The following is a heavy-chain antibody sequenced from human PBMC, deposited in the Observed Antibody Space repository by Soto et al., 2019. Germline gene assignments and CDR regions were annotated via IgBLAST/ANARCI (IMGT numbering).Heavy chain of an antibody. Sequence: PETLSLTWSVFGGSVSASYWRWIRKSPGKGLDWIRRVYYTGSTNYTPTLKSRVTMSVDTSKNQFSLKLSSVTAADTAVYYCAREVEYYDILTGYSLFDYWGQGTLVTVSS. J-gene: IGHJ4*02. CDR3: AREVEYYDILTGYSLFDY. CDR2: VYYTGST. V-gene: IGHV4-59*02. D-gene: IGHD3-9*01. CDR1: GGSVSASY.